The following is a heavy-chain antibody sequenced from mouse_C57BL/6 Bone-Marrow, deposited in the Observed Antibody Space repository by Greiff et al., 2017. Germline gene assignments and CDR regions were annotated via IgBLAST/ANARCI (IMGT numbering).Heavy chain of an antibody. D-gene: IGHD2-4*01. CDR3: ARHIYYDRFAY. V-gene: IGHV5-9*01. J-gene: IGHJ3*01. Sequence: EVKLVESGGGLVKPGGSLKLSCAASGFTFSRYTMSWVRQTPEKRLEWVATISGGGGNTYYPDSVKGRFTISRDNAKNTLYLQMSSLRSEDTALYYCARHIYYDRFAYWGQGTLVTVSA. CDR2: ISGGGGNT. CDR1: GFTFSRYT.